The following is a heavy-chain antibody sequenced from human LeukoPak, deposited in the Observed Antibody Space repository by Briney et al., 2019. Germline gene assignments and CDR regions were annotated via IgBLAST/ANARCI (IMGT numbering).Heavy chain of an antibody. CDR1: GFTFSSYN. CDR2: ISTSSSYI. CDR3: ARDVVVVVASDSNFDY. V-gene: IGHV3-21*01. J-gene: IGHJ4*02. D-gene: IGHD2-15*01. Sequence: PGGSLRLSCAASGFTFSSYNLNWVRQAPGKGLEWVSSISTSSSYIYYADSVKGRFTISRDNAKNSLYLQLHSLRAEDTAVYYCARDVVVVVASDSNFDYWGQGTLVTVSS.